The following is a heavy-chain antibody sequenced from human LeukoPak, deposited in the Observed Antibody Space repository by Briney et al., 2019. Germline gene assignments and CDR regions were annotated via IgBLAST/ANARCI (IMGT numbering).Heavy chain of an antibody. CDR3: ARKPYCGGGYYYNWFDP. CDR2: ISGSGGST. V-gene: IGHV3-23*01. Sequence: GGSLRLSCAASGFTFSSYAMSWVRQAPGKGLEWVSAISGSGGSTYYADSVKGRFTISRDNSKNTLYLQMNSLRAEDTAVYYCARKPYCGGGYYYNWFDPWGQGTLVTVSS. J-gene: IGHJ5*02. D-gene: IGHD2-21*02. CDR1: GFTFSSYA.